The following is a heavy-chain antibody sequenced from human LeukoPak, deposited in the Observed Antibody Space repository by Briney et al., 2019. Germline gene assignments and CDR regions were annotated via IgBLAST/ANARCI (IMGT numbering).Heavy chain of an antibody. Sequence: ASVKVSCKASGYTFTSYDINWVRQATGRGLEWMGWMNPNSGNTGYAQKFQGRVTMTRNTSISTAYMELSSLRSEDTAVYYCARGDYGDYYYYYYMDVWGKGTTVTVSS. CDR2: MNPNSGNT. D-gene: IGHD4-17*01. J-gene: IGHJ6*03. CDR3: ARGDYGDYYYYYYMDV. V-gene: IGHV1-8*01. CDR1: GYTFTSYD.